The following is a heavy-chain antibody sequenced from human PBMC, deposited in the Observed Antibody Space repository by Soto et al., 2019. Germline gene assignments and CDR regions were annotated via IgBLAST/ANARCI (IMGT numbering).Heavy chain of an antibody. Sequence: GQARKVSSRGSGCSFTRCWIGGVRQLPGKGLEWMGIIYPGDSDTRYSPSFQGQVTISADKSISTAYLQWSSLKDSDTAMYYCASFLDSERSRYYYYRMDVWGQGTTVIVSS. CDR2: IYPGDSDT. V-gene: IGHV5-51*01. CDR3: ASFLDSERSRYYYYRMDV. CDR1: GCSFTRCW. D-gene: IGHD3-3*01. J-gene: IGHJ6*01.